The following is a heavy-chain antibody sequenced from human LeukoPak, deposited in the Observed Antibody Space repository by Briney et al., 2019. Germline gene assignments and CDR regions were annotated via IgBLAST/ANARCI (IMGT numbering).Heavy chain of an antibody. CDR2: ISAYNGNT. CDR1: GYTFTSYG. V-gene: IGHV1-18*01. D-gene: IGHD6-6*01. J-gene: IGHJ6*03. Sequence: GASVKVSCKASGYTFTSYGISWVRQAPGQGLEWMGWISAYNGNTNYAQKLQGRVTMTTDTSTSTAYMELRSLRSDDTAVYHCARSGSSPEFLYYIDVWGKGTTVTVSS. CDR3: ARSGSSPEFLYYIDV.